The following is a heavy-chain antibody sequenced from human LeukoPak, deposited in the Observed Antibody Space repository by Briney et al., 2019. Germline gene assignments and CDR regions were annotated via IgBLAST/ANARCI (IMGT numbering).Heavy chain of an antibody. D-gene: IGHD3-22*01. V-gene: IGHV3-7*04. CDR1: GFTFSRYW. Sequence: EGSLRLSCAPSGFTFSRYWMSWVRQAPGKGLEWVANINQDGSEGYYVDSVKGRFTISRDDAKNSLYLQMNSLRAEDTSVYYCARGQSGFRDYWGQGTLVTVS. CDR2: INQDGSEG. CDR3: ARGQSGFRDY. J-gene: IGHJ4*02.